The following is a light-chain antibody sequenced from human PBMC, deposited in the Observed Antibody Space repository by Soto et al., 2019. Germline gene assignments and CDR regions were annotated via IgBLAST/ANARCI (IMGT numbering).Light chain of an antibody. V-gene: IGLV2-14*01. CDR3: SSYTRSARV. CDR2: EVS. J-gene: IGLJ1*01. Sequence: SALTQPASVSGSPGQSITISCTGTSSDVGGYNYVSWYQQHPGKAPKLMIYEVSNRPSGVSNRFSGSKSGNTASLTISGLKAEDEDDYYCSSYTRSARVFGTGTKVTV. CDR1: SSDVGGYNY.